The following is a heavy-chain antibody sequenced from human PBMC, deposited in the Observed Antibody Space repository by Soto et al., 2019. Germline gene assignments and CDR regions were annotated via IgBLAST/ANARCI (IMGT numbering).Heavy chain of an antibody. CDR3: AAGYTTGCDDFAI. D-gene: IGHD6-13*01. V-gene: IGHV5-51*01. J-gene: IGHJ3*02. CDR1: GYNFANYW. CDR2: IFPGDSDT. Sequence: GESLKISCKASGYNFANYWIGWVRHMPGKGLEWMGMIFPGDSDTKNSPSLQGQITMSVDKSDSSAYLQWRSLKASDTAMYYCAAGYTTGCDDFAIWAQWTVVT.